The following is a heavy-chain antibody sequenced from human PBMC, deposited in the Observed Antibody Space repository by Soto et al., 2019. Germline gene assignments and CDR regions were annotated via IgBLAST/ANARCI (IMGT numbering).Heavy chain of an antibody. D-gene: IGHD2-2*01. CDR3: ARSQGSSTSLEIYYYYYYGMAV. Sequence: QVQLVQSGAEVKKPGSSVKVSCKASGGTFSSYAISWVRQAPGQGLEWRGGIIPIPGTANYAQKFQGRVTINADEYTSTANMELSSLRSKDTDIYYCARSQGSSTSLEIYYYYYYGMAVWGQGTTVTVSS. CDR1: GGTFSSYA. V-gene: IGHV1-69*01. J-gene: IGHJ6*02. CDR2: IIPIPGTA.